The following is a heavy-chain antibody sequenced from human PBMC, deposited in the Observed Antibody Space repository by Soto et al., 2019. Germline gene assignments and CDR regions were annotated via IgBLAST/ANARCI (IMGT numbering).Heavy chain of an antibody. V-gene: IGHV1-69*13. D-gene: IGHD3-16*02. J-gene: IGHJ4*02. CDR1: GGTFSSYA. Sequence: AASVKVSCKASGGTFSSYAISWVRQAPGQGLEWMGGIIPIFGTANYAQKFQGRVTITADESTSTAYMELSSLRSEDTAVYYCARSRMITFGGVIVWGQGTLVTVSS. CDR2: IIPIFGTA. CDR3: ARSRMITFGGVIV.